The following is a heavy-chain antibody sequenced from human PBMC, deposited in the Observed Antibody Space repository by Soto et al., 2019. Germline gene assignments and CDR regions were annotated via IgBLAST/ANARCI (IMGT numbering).Heavy chain of an antibody. CDR3: AKDSQLLWFGELSNYYYGMDV. CDR1: GFTFSSYA. CDR2: ISGSGGST. J-gene: IGHJ6*02. Sequence: PGGSLRLSCAASGFTFSSYAMSWVRQAPGKGLEWVSAISGSGGSTYYADSVKGRFTISRDNSKNTLYLQMNSLRAEDTAVYYCAKDSQLLWFGELSNYYYGMDVWGQGTTVTVS. V-gene: IGHV3-23*01. D-gene: IGHD3-10*01.